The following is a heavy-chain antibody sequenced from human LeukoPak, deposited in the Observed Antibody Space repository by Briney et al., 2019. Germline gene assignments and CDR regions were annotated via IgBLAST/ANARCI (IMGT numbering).Heavy chain of an antibody. J-gene: IGHJ4*02. CDR3: ARAIWEPILDY. Sequence: SETLSLTCTVSGGSISSGGYYWSWIRQPPGKGLEWIGYIYHSGSTYYNPSLKSRVTISVDRSKNQFSLKLSSVTAADTAVYYCARAIWEPILDYWGQGTLVTVSS. CDR2: IYHSGST. CDR1: GGSISSGGYY. V-gene: IGHV4-30-2*01. D-gene: IGHD1-26*01.